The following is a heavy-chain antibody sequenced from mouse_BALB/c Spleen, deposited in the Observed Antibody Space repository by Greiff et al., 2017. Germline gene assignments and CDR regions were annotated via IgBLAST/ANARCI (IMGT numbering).Heavy chain of an antibody. Sequence: DVKLVESGGGLVQPGGSLKLSCAASGFTFSSYTMSWVRQTPEKRLEWVAYISNGGGSTYYPDTVKGRFTISRDNAKNTLYLQMSSLKSEDTAMYYCARHYRYWYFDVWGAGTTVTVSS. CDR1: GFTFSSYT. CDR3: ARHYRYWYFDV. V-gene: IGHV5-12-2*01. J-gene: IGHJ1*01. CDR2: ISNGGGST. D-gene: IGHD2-14*01.